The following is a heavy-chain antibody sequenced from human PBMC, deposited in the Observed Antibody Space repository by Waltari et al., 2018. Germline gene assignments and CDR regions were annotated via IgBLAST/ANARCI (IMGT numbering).Heavy chain of an antibody. CDR2: INHSGST. D-gene: IGHD5-18*01. J-gene: IGHJ4*02. CDR3: ARHMRAPWIQLADY. CDR1: GGSCSGYY. Sequence: QVQLQQWGAGLLKPSETLSLTCAVYGGSCSGYYWSWIRQPPGKGLEWIGEINHSGSTNYNPSLKSRVTISVDTSKNQFSLKLSSVTAADTAVYYCARHMRAPWIQLADYWGQGTLVTVSS. V-gene: IGHV4-34*01.